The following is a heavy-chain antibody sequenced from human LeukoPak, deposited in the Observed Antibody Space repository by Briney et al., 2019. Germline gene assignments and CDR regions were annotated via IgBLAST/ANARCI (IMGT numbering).Heavy chain of an antibody. D-gene: IGHD1-26*01. V-gene: IGHV3-21*01. CDR2: ISSSSSYI. CDR3: ARDPNSGSYGADYYYYMDV. Sequence: GGSLRLSCAASGFTFSSYSMNWVRQAPGKGLEWVSSISSSSSYIYYADSVKGRSIISRDSAKSSLYLQMSSLRAEDAAVYYFARDPNSGSYGADYYYYMDVWGKGATVTISS. CDR1: GFTFSSYS. J-gene: IGHJ6*03.